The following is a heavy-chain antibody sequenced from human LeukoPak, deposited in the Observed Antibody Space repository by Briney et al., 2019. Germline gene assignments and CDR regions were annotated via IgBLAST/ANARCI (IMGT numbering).Heavy chain of an antibody. Sequence: GGSLRLSCTASGFTFTTYAMSWVRQAPGEGLEWVSCISGTGGSTYYTDSVKGRFTISRDNSKNTLHLQMNSLRAEDTAVYYCARNSGSYFRSYYFDYWGQGTLVTVSS. CDR1: GFTFTTYA. D-gene: IGHD1-26*01. J-gene: IGHJ4*02. V-gene: IGHV3-23*01. CDR2: ISGTGGST. CDR3: ARNSGSYFRSYYFDY.